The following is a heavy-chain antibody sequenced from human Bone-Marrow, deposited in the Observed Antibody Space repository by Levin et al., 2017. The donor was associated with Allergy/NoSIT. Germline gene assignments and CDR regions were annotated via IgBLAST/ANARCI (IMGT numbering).Heavy chain of an antibody. CDR3: ARDSRVAVAGHSSTGGRAYYYYYGMDV. CDR1: GYTFTGYY. J-gene: IGHJ6*02. V-gene: IGHV1-2*02. D-gene: IGHD6-19*01. Sequence: ASVKVSCKASGYTFTGYYMHWVRQAPGQGLEWMGWINPNSGGTNYAQKFQGRVTMTRDMSISTAYMELSRLRSDDTAVYYCARDSRVAVAGHSSTGGRAYYYYYGMDVWGQGTTVTVSS. CDR2: INPNSGGT.